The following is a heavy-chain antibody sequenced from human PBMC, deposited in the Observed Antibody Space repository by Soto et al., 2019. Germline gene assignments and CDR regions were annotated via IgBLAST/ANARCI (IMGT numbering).Heavy chain of an antibody. CDR2: IYWDDDK. V-gene: IGHV2-5*02. CDR3: THTVPWYSSYYYGMDV. CDR1: GFSLSTSGVG. D-gene: IGHD6-19*01. J-gene: IGHJ6*02. Sequence: QITLKESGPTLVKPTQTLTLTCTFSGFSLSTSGVGVGWIRQPPGKSLEWLALIYWDDDKRYSPSLKSRLTINKDTSKTQVVLTMSNLDPVDTATYYSTHTVPWYSSYYYGMDVWGQGTTVTVSS.